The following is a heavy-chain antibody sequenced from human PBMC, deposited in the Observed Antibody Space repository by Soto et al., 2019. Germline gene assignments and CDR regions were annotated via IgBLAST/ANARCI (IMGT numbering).Heavy chain of an antibody. J-gene: IGHJ6*02. Sequence: PAYSCNTSSKISGDKLACYWIGWVRQMPGKGLEWLGIIFPGDSDTKYSPSFQGQVIISADKSIRTAYLQWSSLKASDTAIYYCARQSGMDVLVQGTTVTVS. CDR3: ARQSGMDV. V-gene: IGHV5-51*01. CDR1: GDKLACYW. D-gene: IGHD5-12*01. CDR2: IFPGDSDT.